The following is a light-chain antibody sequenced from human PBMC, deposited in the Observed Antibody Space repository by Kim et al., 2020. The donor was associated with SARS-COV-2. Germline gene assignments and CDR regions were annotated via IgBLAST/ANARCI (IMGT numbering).Light chain of an antibody. V-gene: IGKV3-15*01. J-gene: IGKJ5*01. CDR3: QQHNNRPLT. Sequence: EIVMTQSPATLSVSPGERATLSCMASQSVSNNVAWYQQKPGQAPRLLIYGASSRATGIPARFSGSGSGTEFTLTISSLQSEDSAVYYCQQHNNRPLTFGQGTRLEIK. CDR1: QSVSNN. CDR2: GAS.